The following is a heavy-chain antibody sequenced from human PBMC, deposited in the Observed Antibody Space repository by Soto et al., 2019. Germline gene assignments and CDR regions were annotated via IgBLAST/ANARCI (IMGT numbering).Heavy chain of an antibody. Sequence: GGSLRLSCAASGFTFSSYGMHWVRQAPGKGLEWVAVISYDGSNKYYADSVKGRFTISRDNSKNTLYLQMNSLRDEDTAVYYCVKPPVITASYYYYDMDVWGQGTTVTVSS. CDR1: GFTFSSYG. V-gene: IGHV3-30*18. D-gene: IGHD4-4*01. CDR3: VKPPVITASYYYYDMDV. J-gene: IGHJ6*02. CDR2: ISYDGSNK.